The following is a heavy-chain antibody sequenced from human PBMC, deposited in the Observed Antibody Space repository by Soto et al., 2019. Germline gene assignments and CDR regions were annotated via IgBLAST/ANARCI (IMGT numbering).Heavy chain of an antibody. V-gene: IGHV4-34*01. Sequence: SETLSLTCAVYGGSSSGYYWSWIRQPPGKGLEWIGEINHSGSTNYNPSLKSRVTISVDTSKNQFSLKLSSVTAADTAVYYCARGGRRGGRIVVVPAPYGMDVWGQGTTVTVSS. D-gene: IGHD2-2*01. CDR1: GGSSSGYY. J-gene: IGHJ6*02. CDR3: ARGGRRGGRIVVVPAPYGMDV. CDR2: INHSGST.